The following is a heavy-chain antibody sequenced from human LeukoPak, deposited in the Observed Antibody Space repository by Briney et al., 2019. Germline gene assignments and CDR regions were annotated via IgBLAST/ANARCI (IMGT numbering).Heavy chain of an antibody. J-gene: IGHJ4*02. V-gene: IGHV3-23*01. D-gene: IGHD2-21*01. CDR1: GFTFSSYA. CDR3: AKGDVFPPYYFDY. Sequence: GGSLRLSCAASGFTFSSYAMSWVRQAPGKGLEWVSGISGSGGSTDYADSVKGRFTISRDNSKNTLYLQMNSLRAEDTAVYYCAKGDVFPPYYFDYWGQGTLVTVSS. CDR2: ISGSGGST.